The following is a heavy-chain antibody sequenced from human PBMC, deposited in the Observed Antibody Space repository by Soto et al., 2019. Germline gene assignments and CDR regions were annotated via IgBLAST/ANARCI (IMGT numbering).Heavy chain of an antibody. J-gene: IGHJ4*02. CDR2: IDPLGDTT. D-gene: IGHD2-8*02. CDR3: ARGGYPGFCTGGSCPYFTDY. CDR1: GFTFNNYV. V-gene: IGHV3-23*01. Sequence: GGSLRLSCAASGFTFNNYVMTWVRQAPGKGLEWVSAIDPLGDTTNYVHSVRGRFTISRDNSKNTLYLQMNSLRAEDAAVYYCARGGYPGFCTGGSCPYFTDYWGQGTLVTVSS.